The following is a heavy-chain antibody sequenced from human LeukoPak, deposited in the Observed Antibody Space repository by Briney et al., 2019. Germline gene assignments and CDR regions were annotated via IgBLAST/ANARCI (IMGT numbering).Heavy chain of an antibody. CDR2: MNPNSGNT. D-gene: IGHD3-3*01. Sequence: ASVKVSCKASGYTFTSYDINWVRQATGQGLEWMGWMNPNSGNTGYAQKFQGRVTMTRNTSISTAYMELSSLRSEDTAAYYCARGAGLTWSGYYTPDYYYYYMDVWGKGTTVTVSS. CDR1: GYTFTSYD. J-gene: IGHJ6*03. V-gene: IGHV1-8*01. CDR3: ARGAGLTWSGYYTPDYYYYYMDV.